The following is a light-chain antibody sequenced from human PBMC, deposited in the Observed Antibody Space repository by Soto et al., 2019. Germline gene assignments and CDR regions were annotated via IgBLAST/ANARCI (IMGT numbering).Light chain of an antibody. Sequence: DIQMTQSPSTLSASLGDSVAITCRASQSISSWLAWYQQKTGKAPELLIYDDSTLESGVPSRFSGSGSETELTLTISRLQPDDFATYYCQKYNSYSRACGPGTKVDI. CDR2: DDS. CDR1: QSISSW. CDR3: QKYNSYSRA. V-gene: IGKV1-5*01. J-gene: IGKJ1*01.